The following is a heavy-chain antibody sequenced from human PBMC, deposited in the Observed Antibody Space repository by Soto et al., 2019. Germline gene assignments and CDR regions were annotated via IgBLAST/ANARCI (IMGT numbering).Heavy chain of an antibody. D-gene: IGHD6-25*01. V-gene: IGHV5-51*01. Sequence: GESLKISCKASGFSFTSYWIGWVRQKPGKGLEWMGIIYPGDSNTRYSPSFQGQVTISADKSISSAYLQWSSRKASDTAMYYCVRLRGPYYYYYGVDVWGQGTTVTVS. CDR2: IYPGDSNT. J-gene: IGHJ6*02. CDR3: VRLRGPYYYYYGVDV. CDR1: GFSFTSYW.